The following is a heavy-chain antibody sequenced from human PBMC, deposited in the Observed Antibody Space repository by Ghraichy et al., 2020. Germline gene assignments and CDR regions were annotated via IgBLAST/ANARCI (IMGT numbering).Heavy chain of an antibody. J-gene: IGHJ4*02. CDR1: GGSVSSGSYY. D-gene: IGHD2-21*01. Sequence: SETLSLTCTVSGGSVSSGSYYWSWIRQPPGKGLEWIGYIYYSGSTNYNPSLKSRVTISVDTSKNQFSLKLSSVTAADTAVYYCARDRRVIGLHYFDYWGQGTLVTVSS. V-gene: IGHV4-61*01. CDR3: ARDRRVIGLHYFDY. CDR2: IYYSGST.